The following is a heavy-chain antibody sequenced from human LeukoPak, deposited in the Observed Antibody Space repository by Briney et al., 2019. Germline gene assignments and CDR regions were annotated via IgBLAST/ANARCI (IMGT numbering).Heavy chain of an antibody. Sequence: SETLSLTCTVSGGSISSSGYYWGWIRQPPGKGLEWIGSIYYSGSTYYNPSLKSRVTISVDTSKNQFSLKLSSVTAADTAVYYCARHALGYCSGGSCYSGVNWFDPWGQGTLVTVSS. V-gene: IGHV4-39*01. D-gene: IGHD2-15*01. CDR3: ARHALGYCSGGSCYSGVNWFDP. CDR1: GGSISSSGYY. J-gene: IGHJ5*02. CDR2: IYYSGST.